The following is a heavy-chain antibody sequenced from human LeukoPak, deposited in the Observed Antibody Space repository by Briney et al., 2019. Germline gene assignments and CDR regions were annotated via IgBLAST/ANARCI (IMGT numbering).Heavy chain of an antibody. CDR1: GYTFTSYG. Sequence: ASVKVSCKASGYTFTSYGISWVRQAPGQGLEWMGGIIPIFGTANYAQKFQGRVTITADKSTSTAYMELSSLRAEDTAVYYCATHYYDSSGYYYDHAFDIWGQGTMVTVSS. J-gene: IGHJ3*02. D-gene: IGHD3-22*01. CDR3: ATHYYDSSGYYYDHAFDI. V-gene: IGHV1-69*06. CDR2: IIPIFGTA.